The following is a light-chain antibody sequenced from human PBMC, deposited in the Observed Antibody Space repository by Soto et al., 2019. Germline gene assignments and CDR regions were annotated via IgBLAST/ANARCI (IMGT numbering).Light chain of an antibody. CDR2: ANN. V-gene: IGLV1-40*01. J-gene: IGLJ1*01. CDR1: GSNIGAGYD. Sequence: QSVLTQPPSVSGAPGQRVTISCTGSGSNIGAGYDVHWYQQLPGTAPKLLIYANNDRPSGVPDRFSGSKSGTSASLAITGLRAEDEADYYCQSYDTSLSSYVFGTGTKVTVL. CDR3: QSYDTSLSSYV.